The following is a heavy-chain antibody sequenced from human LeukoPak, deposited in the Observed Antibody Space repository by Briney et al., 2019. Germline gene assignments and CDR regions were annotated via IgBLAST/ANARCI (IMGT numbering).Heavy chain of an antibody. J-gene: IGHJ2*01. V-gene: IGHV3-23*01. D-gene: IGHD3-22*01. Sequence: GGSLRLSCAASGFTFSSYAMSWVRQAPGKGLEWVSAISGSGGSTYYADSVKGRFTISRDNAKNSLYLQMNSLRAEDTAAYYCARDSSGYYYTADWYFDLWGRGTLVTVSS. CDR2: ISGSGGST. CDR3: ARDSSGYYYTADWYFDL. CDR1: GFTFSSYA.